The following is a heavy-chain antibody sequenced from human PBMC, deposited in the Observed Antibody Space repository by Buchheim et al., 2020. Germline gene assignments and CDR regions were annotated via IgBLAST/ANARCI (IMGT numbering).Heavy chain of an antibody. CDR2: TRNKANSYTT. J-gene: IGHJ4*02. CDR1: GFTFSDHY. V-gene: IGHV3-72*01. Sequence: EVQLVESGGGLVQPGGSLRLSCAASGFTFSDHYMDWVRQAPGKGLEWVGRTRNKANSYTTEYAASVKGRFTISRGDSKNSLYLQMNSLKTEDTAVYYCARLSNYDSSGYSPCWGQGTL. D-gene: IGHD3-22*01. CDR3: ARLSNYDSSGYSPC.